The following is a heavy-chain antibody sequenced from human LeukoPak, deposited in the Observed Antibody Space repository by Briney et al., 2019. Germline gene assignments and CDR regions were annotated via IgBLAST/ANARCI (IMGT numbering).Heavy chain of an antibody. CDR1: GFTFSSYA. D-gene: IGHD6-6*01. Sequence: GGSLRLSCAASGFTFSSYAMHWVRQAPGKGLEWVAVISYDGSNKYYADSVKGRFTISRDNSKNTLYLQMNSLRAEDTAVYYCARGRRVYSSSSGVFPDAFDIWGQGTMVTVSS. J-gene: IGHJ3*02. CDR3: ARGRRVYSSSSGVFPDAFDI. V-gene: IGHV3-30-3*01. CDR2: ISYDGSNK.